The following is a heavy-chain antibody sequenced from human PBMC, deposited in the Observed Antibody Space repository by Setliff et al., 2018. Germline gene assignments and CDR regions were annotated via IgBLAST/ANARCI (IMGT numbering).Heavy chain of an antibody. CDR3: AGTYYNFWSALDYYYYGMYV. CDR2: INPSGGST. D-gene: IGHD3-3*01. Sequence: GASVKVSCKASGYTFTSYYMHWVRQAPGQGLEWMGIINPSGGSTSYAQKFQGRVTMTRDTPTSTVYMELSSLRSEDTAVYYCAGTYYNFWSALDYYYYGMYVWGQGTTVTVSS. V-gene: IGHV1-46*01. CDR1: GYTFTSYY. J-gene: IGHJ6*02.